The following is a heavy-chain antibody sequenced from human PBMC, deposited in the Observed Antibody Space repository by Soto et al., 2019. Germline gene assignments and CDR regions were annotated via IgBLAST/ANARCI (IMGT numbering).Heavy chain of an antibody. V-gene: IGHV6-1*01. D-gene: IGHD1-26*01. Sequence: SQTLSLTCVITGDSVSSNSAGWSWVRQSPSRGLEWLGRTYYRSKWYYEYAVSVRGRITINPDTSKNQYSLQLNSVTPEDTAVYFCARGEQYSGRIFDNWGQETLVTISS. J-gene: IGHJ4*01. CDR2: TYYRSKWYY. CDR1: GDSVSSNSAG. CDR3: ARGEQYSGRIFDN.